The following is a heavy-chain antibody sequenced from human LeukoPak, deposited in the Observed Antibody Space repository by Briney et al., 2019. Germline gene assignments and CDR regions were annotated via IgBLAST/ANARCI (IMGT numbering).Heavy chain of an antibody. V-gene: IGHV3-30-3*01. D-gene: IGHD3-10*01. J-gene: IGHJ4*02. CDR3: ARYGSGSNYRDPFDS. CDR1: GFTFSSYA. CDR2: ISYDGSNK. Sequence: GGSLRLSCAASGFTFSSYAMHWVRQAPGKGLEWVAVISYDGSNKYYADSVKGRFTISRDNSKTTLYLQMNSLRAEDTAVYFCARYGSGSNYRDPFDSWGQGTLVTVSS.